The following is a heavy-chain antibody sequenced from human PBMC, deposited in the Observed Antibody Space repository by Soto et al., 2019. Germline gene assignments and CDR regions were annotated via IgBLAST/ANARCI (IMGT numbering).Heavy chain of an antibody. CDR2: INHSGNT. CDR3: ARGSRQQQLVPGY. V-gene: IGHV4-34*01. Sequence: QVQLQQWGAGLLKPSETLSLTCAVYGGSFSGYYWSWIRQSPGKGLEWIGEINHSGNTNYNPSLKSRVTISVDPSKNQFSLKLSSVTAADTAVYYCARGSRQQQLVPGYWGQGTLVTVSS. J-gene: IGHJ4*02. CDR1: GGSFSGYY. D-gene: IGHD6-13*01.